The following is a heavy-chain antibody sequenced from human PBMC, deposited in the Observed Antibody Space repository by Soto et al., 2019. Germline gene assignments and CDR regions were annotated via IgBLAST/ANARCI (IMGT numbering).Heavy chain of an antibody. J-gene: IGHJ6*02. CDR2: IFVGYDP. CDR3: ARLLGRSCSLRHYYALDV. CDR1: GFTVSSMY. D-gene: IGHD2-15*01. Sequence: GGSLRLSCAASGFTVSSMYMSWVRQAPGKGLEWVSVIFVGYDPYYADSVKGRFTVSRDSSENTVYLEMNNLRAEDTAVYYCARLLGRSCSLRHYYALDVWGQGTAVTVSS. V-gene: IGHV3-53*01.